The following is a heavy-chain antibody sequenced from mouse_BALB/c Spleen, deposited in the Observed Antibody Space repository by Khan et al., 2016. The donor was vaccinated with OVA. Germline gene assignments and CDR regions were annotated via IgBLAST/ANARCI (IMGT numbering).Heavy chain of an antibody. V-gene: IGHV1S137*01. CDR3: GRVGGGERFLY. J-gene: IGHJ3*01. Sequence: QVQLQQSGAELVRPGVSVKISCKGSGYTFTDFTMHWVKQSHAKSLEWIGIISTYYGDATYNQRFKGKATMTVDKSSNTAYMDLARLTSDDSAIYDCGRVGGGERFLYGGQGTLVTVSA. CDR1: GYTFTDFT. CDR2: ISTYYGDA.